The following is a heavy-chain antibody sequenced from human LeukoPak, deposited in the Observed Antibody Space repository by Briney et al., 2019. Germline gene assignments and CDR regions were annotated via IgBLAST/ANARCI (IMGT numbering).Heavy chain of an antibody. V-gene: IGHV3-53*01. CDR2: IGSDGST. Sequence: TSETLSLTCAVYGGSFSGYYWSWVRQAPGKGLEWVSGIGSDGSTHHAESVKGRFAISRDNSKSTLYLQMNSLRAEDTALYYCGKDLHYYVAMDVWGQGTTVTVSS. J-gene: IGHJ6*02. CDR3: GKDLHYYVAMDV. CDR1: GGSFSGYY. D-gene: IGHD3-10*02.